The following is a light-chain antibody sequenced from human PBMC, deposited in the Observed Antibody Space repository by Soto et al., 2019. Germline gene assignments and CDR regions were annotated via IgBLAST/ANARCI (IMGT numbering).Light chain of an antibody. CDR3: QQRSTWPT. J-gene: IGKJ5*01. V-gene: IGKV3D-20*02. CDR2: GAS. CDR1: QSISGSF. Sequence: DIVLTQSPGTLSLSPGQRATLSCRASQSISGSFLAWYQQKPGQAPRLLIYGASSRATGIPDRFSGSGSGTAFTLTISSLEPEDFALYYCQQRSTWPTFGQGTRLEIK.